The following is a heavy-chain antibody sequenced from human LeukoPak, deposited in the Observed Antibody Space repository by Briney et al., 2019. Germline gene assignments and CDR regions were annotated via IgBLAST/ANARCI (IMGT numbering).Heavy chain of an antibody. CDR2: IYYSGST. D-gene: IGHD1-1*01. J-gene: IGHJ5*02. Sequence: SETPSLTCTVSGGSISSSSYYWGWIRQPPGKGLEWIGSIYYSGSTYYNPSLKSRVTISVDTSKNQFSLKLSSVTAADTAVYYCARPAAQLELGSWFDPWGQGTLVTVSS. CDR1: GGSISSSSYY. CDR3: ARPAAQLELGSWFDP. V-gene: IGHV4-39*01.